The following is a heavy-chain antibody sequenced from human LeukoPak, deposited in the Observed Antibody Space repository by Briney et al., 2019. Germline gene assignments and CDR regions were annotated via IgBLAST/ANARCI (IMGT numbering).Heavy chain of an antibody. Sequence: SVKVSCKASGGTFSSYAISWVRQAPGQGLEWMGRIIPILGIVNYAQRFQGSVTITADKSTTTVFMELSSLRSEDTAVYFCARARRSDSSWYDYWGQGTLVSVSS. V-gene: IGHV1-69*04. D-gene: IGHD6-13*01. CDR3: ARARRSDSSWYDY. J-gene: IGHJ4*02. CDR1: GGTFSSYA. CDR2: IIPILGIV.